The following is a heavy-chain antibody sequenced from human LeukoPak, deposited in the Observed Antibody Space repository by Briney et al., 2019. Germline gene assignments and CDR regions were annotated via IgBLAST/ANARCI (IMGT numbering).Heavy chain of an antibody. CDR2: IRSKANSYAT. CDR3: TGRITIFGVVTSDY. CDR1: GFTFSGSA. V-gene: IGHV3-73*01. D-gene: IGHD3-3*01. J-gene: IGHJ4*02. Sequence: PGGSLRLSCAASGFTFSGSAMHWVRQASGKGLEWVGRIRSKANSYATAYAASVKGRFTISRDDSKNTAYLQMNSLKTEDTAVYHCTGRITIFGVVTSDYWGQGTLVTVSS.